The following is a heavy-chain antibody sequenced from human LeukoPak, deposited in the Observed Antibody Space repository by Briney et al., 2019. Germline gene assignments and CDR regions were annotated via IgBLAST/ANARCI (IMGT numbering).Heavy chain of an antibody. D-gene: IGHD4-11*01. CDR1: GFTFSSYG. J-gene: IGHJ6*02. CDR2: IWYDGSNK. Sequence: LSGGSLRLSCAASGFTFSSYGMHWVRQAPGKGLEWVAVIWYDGSNKYYADSVKGRFTISRDNSKNTLYLQMNSLRAEDTAVYYCARAYTRRGGMDVWGQGTTVTVSS. V-gene: IGHV3-33*01. CDR3: ARAYTRRGGMDV.